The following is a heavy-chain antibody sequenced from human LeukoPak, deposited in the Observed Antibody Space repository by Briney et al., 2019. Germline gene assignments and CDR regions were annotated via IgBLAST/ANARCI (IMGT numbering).Heavy chain of an antibody. CDR2: INPNSGGT. CDR3: ARIRGYSYGTIDY. CDR1: GYTFTGYY. V-gene: IGHV1-2*02. J-gene: IGHJ4*02. Sequence: ASVKVSCKASGYTFTGYYMHWVRQAPGQGLEWMGWINPNSGGTNYAQKFQGRVTMTRDKSISTAYLQWSSLKASDTAMYYCARIRGYSYGTIDYWGQGTLVTVSS. D-gene: IGHD5-18*01.